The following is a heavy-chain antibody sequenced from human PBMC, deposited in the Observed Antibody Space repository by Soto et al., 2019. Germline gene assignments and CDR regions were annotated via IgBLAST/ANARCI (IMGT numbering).Heavy chain of an antibody. Sequence: QVQLVESGGGVVQPGRPLRLSCAASGFTFSSYGMHWVRQAPGKGLEWVAVIWYDGSNKYYADSVKGRFTISRDNSKNTLYLQMNSLRAEDTAVYYCAAQGESAFDIWGQGTMVTVSS. D-gene: IGHD3-10*01. V-gene: IGHV3-33*01. CDR2: IWYDGSNK. J-gene: IGHJ3*02. CDR3: AAQGESAFDI. CDR1: GFTFSSYG.